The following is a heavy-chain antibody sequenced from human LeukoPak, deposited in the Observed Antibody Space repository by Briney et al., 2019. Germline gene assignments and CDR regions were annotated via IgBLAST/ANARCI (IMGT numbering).Heavy chain of an antibody. CDR3: TRDRLRAEDD. J-gene: IGHJ4*02. CDR1: GFTFSGHW. V-gene: IGHV3-7*01. D-gene: IGHD1-14*01. CDR2: MNQGGSDK. Sequence: PGGSLRLSCAASGFTFSGHWMSWVRQAPGKGLEWVANMNQGGSDKYYVDSVKGRFTISRDNANNLLYLQMNSLRGEDTAVYYCTRDRLRAEDDWGQGTLVTASS.